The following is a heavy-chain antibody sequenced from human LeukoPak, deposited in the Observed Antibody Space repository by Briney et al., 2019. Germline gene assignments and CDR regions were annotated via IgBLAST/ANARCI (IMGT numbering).Heavy chain of an antibody. V-gene: IGHV4-34*01. CDR2: INHSGST. CDR1: GESFSGYY. J-gene: IGHJ5*02. D-gene: IGHD4-17*01. Sequence: PSETLSLTCAVYGESFSGYYWSWIRQPPGKGLEWIGEINHSGSTNYNPSLKSRVTISVDTSKNQFSLKLSSVTAADTAVYYCAGSTVTPPYNWFDPWGQGTLVTVSS. CDR3: AGSTVTPPYNWFDP.